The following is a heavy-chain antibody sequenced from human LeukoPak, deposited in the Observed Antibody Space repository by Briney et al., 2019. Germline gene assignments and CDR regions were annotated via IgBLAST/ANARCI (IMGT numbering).Heavy chain of an antibody. Sequence: GGSLRLSCAASGFTFNTFNMNWVRQAPGKGLEWVSSITSGGDYIYYADSVKGRFTTSRDNAKNSLSLQLNSLRVEDTAVYYCARDRGSQSMDVWGQGTTVTVSS. V-gene: IGHV3-21*01. CDR1: GFTFNTFN. D-gene: IGHD1-26*01. CDR2: ITSGGDYI. CDR3: ARDRGSQSMDV. J-gene: IGHJ6*02.